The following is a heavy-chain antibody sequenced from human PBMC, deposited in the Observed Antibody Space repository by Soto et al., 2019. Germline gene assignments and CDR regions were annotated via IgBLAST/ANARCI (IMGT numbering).Heavy chain of an antibody. CDR2: IYHSGST. J-gene: IGHJ4*02. Sequence: QVQLQESGPGLVKPSGTLSLTCAVSGGSISSSNWWSWVRQPPGKGLEWIGEIYHSGSTNYNPSREGRVTISVDKSKDQVALRLSAVAAADTAVYYCAGVRPGVVVIDYWGQGTLVSVSS. V-gene: IGHV4-4*02. CDR1: GGSISSSNW. D-gene: IGHD2-15*01. CDR3: AGVRPGVVVIDY.